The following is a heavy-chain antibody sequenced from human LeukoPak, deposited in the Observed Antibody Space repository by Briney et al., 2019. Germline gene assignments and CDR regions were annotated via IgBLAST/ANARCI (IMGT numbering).Heavy chain of an antibody. J-gene: IGHJ2*01. CDR1: GGSISSSSYY. D-gene: IGHD5-12*01. V-gene: IGHV4-39*07. Sequence: SETLSLTCTVSGGSISSSSYYWGWIRQPPGKGLEWIGSIYYSGSTYYNPSLKSRVTISVDTSKNQFSLELSSVTAADTAVYYCARDPVQKWLRPHWYFDLWGRGTLVTVSS. CDR2: IYYSGST. CDR3: ARDPVQKWLRPHWYFDL.